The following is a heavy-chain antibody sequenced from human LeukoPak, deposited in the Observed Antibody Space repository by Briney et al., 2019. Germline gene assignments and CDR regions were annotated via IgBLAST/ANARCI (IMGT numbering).Heavy chain of an antibody. CDR1: GGSFRGYY. CDR3: ARYLRFVSSSGPR. Sequence: PSETLSLTCAVYGGSFRGYYWSWIRQPPGKGLEWIGEINHSGSTNYNPSLKSRVTISLDTSKNQFSLKLSSVTAADTAVYYCARYLRFVSSSGPRWGRSTLVTVPS. J-gene: IGHJ2*01. D-gene: IGHD3-22*01. V-gene: IGHV4-34*01. CDR2: INHSGST.